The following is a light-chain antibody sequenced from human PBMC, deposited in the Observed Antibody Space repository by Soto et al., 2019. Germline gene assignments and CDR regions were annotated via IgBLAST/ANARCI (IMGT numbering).Light chain of an antibody. V-gene: IGLV3-21*02. CDR2: DDS. CDR3: QLWDSSSDHQV. CDR1: NIGSKS. J-gene: IGLJ2*01. Sequence: SSELTQPPSVSVAPGQTARITCGGTNIGSKSVHWYQQKPGQAPVLVVYDDSDRPSGIPERFSGSNSGNTATLTISRVEAGDEADYYCQLWDSSSDHQVFGGGTKLTVL.